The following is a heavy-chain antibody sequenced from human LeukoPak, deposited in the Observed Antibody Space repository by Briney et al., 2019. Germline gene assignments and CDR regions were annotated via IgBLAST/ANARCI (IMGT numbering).Heavy chain of an antibody. D-gene: IGHD2-21*02. Sequence: GGSLRLSCAASGFTFSVHYMDWVRQAPGRGLEWVARIRNKANSYTTEYAASVKDRFTISRDDSKNSLFLQMNSLKTEDTAVYYCARAGVTATPYNFDYWGQGALVTVSS. CDR2: IRNKANSYTT. J-gene: IGHJ4*02. CDR3: ARAGVTATPYNFDY. CDR1: GFTFSVHY. V-gene: IGHV3-72*01.